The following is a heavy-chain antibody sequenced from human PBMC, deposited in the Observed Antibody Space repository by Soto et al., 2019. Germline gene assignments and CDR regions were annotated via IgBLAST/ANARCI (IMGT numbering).Heavy chain of an antibody. CDR1: GLTFSDKY. V-gene: IGHV3-53*01. Sequence: HPWGSLRLSCAASGLTFSDKYMNWVRQAPGKGLEWVSVIYTIGTTYYADSVKGRFTISRDNFKNTLYLQMNSLRAEDTAMYYCARDGFGRYDDSGSEAFDIWGQGTMVTVSS. D-gene: IGHD3-10*01. CDR3: ARDGFGRYDDSGSEAFDI. CDR2: IYTIGTT. J-gene: IGHJ3*02.